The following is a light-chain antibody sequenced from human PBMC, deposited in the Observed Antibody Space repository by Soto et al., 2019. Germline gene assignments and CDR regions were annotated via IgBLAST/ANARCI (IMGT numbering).Light chain of an antibody. CDR3: QQYGSSPEGLT. CDR1: QSVSSSY. V-gene: IGKV3-20*01. Sequence: EIVLTQSPGTLSLSPGERATLSCRASQSVSSSYLAWYQQKPGQAPRLLIYGASSRATGIPDRFSGSGSGTDFTLTISRLEPEDFAAYYCQQYGSSPEGLTFGGGTKVEIK. CDR2: GAS. J-gene: IGKJ4*01.